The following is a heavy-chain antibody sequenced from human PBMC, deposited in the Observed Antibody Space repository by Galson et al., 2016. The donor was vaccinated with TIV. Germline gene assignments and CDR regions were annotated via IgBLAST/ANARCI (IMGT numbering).Heavy chain of an antibody. V-gene: IGHV3-53*01. CDR3: ARVQESLAAVEAFDA. CDR2: IYSGGTP. J-gene: IGHJ3*01. D-gene: IGHD2-15*01. Sequence: SLRLSCAASGFAVSSNQMNWVRQAPGKGLEWVSTIYSGGTPEYADSVKGRFIISRDTLKNTVSLQMNTLRTEDTAVYFCARVQESLAAVEAFDAWGQGTLVTVSS. CDR1: GFAVSSNQ.